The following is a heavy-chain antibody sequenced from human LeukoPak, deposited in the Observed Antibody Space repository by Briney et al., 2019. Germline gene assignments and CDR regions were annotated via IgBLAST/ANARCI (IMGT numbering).Heavy chain of an antibody. CDR3: ARALPSPLYSGSYADAFDI. CDR1: GFTFSSYS. J-gene: IGHJ3*02. Sequence: GGSLRLSCAASGFTFSSYSMNWVRQAPGKGLEWVSSISSSSSYIYYADSAKGRFTISRDNAKNSLYLQMNSLRAEDTAVYYCARALPSPLYSGSYADAFDIWGQGTVVAVSS. CDR2: ISSSSSYI. V-gene: IGHV3-21*01. D-gene: IGHD1-26*01.